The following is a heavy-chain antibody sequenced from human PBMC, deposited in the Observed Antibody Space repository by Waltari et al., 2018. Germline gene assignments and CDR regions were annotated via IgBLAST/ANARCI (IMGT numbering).Heavy chain of an antibody. CDR3: ARILVGAHYDAFDI. CDR1: GFTFSSIG. V-gene: IGHV3-33*01. D-gene: IGHD1-26*01. Sequence: QVQLVESGGGVVQPGRSLRLSCAASGFTFSSIGMHWVRQAPGKGLGWVAVIWYDGSNKYYADSVKGRFTISRDNSKNTLYLQMNSLRAEDTAVYYCARILVGAHYDAFDIWGQGTMVTVSS. J-gene: IGHJ3*02. CDR2: IWYDGSNK.